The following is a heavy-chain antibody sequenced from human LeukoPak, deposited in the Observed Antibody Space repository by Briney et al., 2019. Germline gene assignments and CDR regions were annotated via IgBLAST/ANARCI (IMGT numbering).Heavy chain of an antibody. V-gene: IGHV3-21*01. Sequence: GGSLRLSCAASGFTFNSYSMNWVRQAPGKGLEWVSSISSSSSYIYYADSVKGRFTISRDNAKNSLYLQMNSLRAEDTAVYYCASRGSSGRRDFDYWGQGTLVTVSS. CDR2: ISSSSSYI. CDR1: GFTFNSYS. CDR3: ASRGSSGRRDFDY. D-gene: IGHD3-10*01. J-gene: IGHJ4*02.